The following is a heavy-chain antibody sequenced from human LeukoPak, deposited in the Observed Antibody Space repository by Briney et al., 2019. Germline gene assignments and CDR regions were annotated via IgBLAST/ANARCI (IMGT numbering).Heavy chain of an antibody. CDR1: GGSISNYY. J-gene: IGHJ5*02. D-gene: IGHD4-11*01. Sequence: PSETLSLTCTVSGGSISNYYWSWIRQPPGKGLEWIGYIYYSGSTNYNPSLKSRVTISVDTSKNHFSLKLSSVTAADTAVYYCARAINDYSNYEVLTDNWLDPWGQGTLVTVSS. CDR3: ARAINDYSNYEVLTDNWLDP. CDR2: IYYSGST. V-gene: IGHV4-59*01.